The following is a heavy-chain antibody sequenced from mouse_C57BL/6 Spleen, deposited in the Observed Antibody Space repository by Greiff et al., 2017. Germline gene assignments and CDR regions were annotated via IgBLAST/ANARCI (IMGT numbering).Heavy chain of an antibody. V-gene: IGHV4-1*01. Sequence: APGGVDFSRYWMSWVRRAPGKGLEWIGEINPDSSTINYAPSLKDKFIISRDNAKNTLYLQMSKVSSEDTALYYCARRAFEGYFDVWGTGTTVTVSS. J-gene: IGHJ1*03. CDR1: GVDFSRYW. CDR3: ARRAFEGYFDV. D-gene: IGHD3-3*01. CDR2: INPDSSTI.